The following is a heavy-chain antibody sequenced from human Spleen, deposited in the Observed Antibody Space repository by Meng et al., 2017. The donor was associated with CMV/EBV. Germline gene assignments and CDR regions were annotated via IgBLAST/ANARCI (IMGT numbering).Heavy chain of an antibody. V-gene: IGHV3-11*01. D-gene: IGHD3-3*01. CDR3: ARVTIFGVVIIGAYFEY. Sequence: LSLTCAASGFTFSDEYMIWIRQAPGKGLEWVSYISDSGRTVYYADSVKGRFTISRDNAKNSLYLQMNSLRAEDTAIYYCARVTIFGVVIIGAYFEYWGLGTLVTVSS. J-gene: IGHJ4*02. CDR1: GFTFSDEY. CDR2: ISDSGRTV.